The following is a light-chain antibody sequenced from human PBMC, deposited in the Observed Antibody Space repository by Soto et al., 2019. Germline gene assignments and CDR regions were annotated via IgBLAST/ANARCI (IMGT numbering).Light chain of an antibody. CDR3: QQYNSYPYT. V-gene: IGKV1-5*03. J-gene: IGKJ2*01. CDR2: QAS. CDR1: QSISSW. Sequence: DIKMTTYPSTLSSSAGDRVTIPCRASQSISSWLAWYQQKPGKAPKVLIYQASSLESGVPSRFSGSGSGTEFTLTISSLQPDDSATYHCQQYNSYPYTFGQGTKVDIK.